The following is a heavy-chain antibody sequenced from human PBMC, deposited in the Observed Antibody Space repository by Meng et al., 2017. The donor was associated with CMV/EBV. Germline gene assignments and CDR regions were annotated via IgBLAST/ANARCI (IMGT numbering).Heavy chain of an antibody. CDR1: GCTFSSYA. D-gene: IGHD6-6*01. V-gene: IGHV1-69*10. J-gene: IGHJ6*02. Sequence: SVKVSCKASGCTFSSYAISWVRQAPGQGLEGMGGIIPILGIANYAQKFQGRVTMTADKSTSTAYMELSSLRSKDTAVYYCASCNVEDGSSSWDYYYGMDVWGQGTTVTVSS. CDR3: ASCNVEDGSSSWDYYYGMDV. CDR2: IIPILGIA.